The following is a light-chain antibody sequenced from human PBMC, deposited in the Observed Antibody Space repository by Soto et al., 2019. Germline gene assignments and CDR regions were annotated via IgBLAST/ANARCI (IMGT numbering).Light chain of an antibody. J-gene: IGKJ5*01. Sequence: EIVMTQSPATLSVSPGERATLSWRASQSVSSSYLAWYQQLPGQAPRLRIYGASSRATGIPDRLSGSGSGTEFTLTISRMEPEDFAVYYCQQYGSSPHFGQGTRLEIK. CDR1: QSVSSSY. CDR3: QQYGSSPH. V-gene: IGKV3-20*01. CDR2: GAS.